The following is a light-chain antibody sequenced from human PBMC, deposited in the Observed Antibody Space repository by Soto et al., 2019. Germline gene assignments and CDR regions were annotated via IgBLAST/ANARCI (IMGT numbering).Light chain of an antibody. Sequence: QSVLTQPASVSGSPGQSITISCTGTSSNVGSYKLVSWYQQHPGKAPKLMIFEVNKRPSGVSNRFSGSKSGNTASLTISGLTVEDEADYYCCSSGGSPTYVFGTGTKATVL. CDR3: CSSGGSPTYV. CDR2: EVN. V-gene: IGLV2-23*02. J-gene: IGLJ1*01. CDR1: SSNVGSYKL.